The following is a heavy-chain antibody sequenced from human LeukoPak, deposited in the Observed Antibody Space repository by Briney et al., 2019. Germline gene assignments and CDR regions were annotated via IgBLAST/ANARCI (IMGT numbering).Heavy chain of an antibody. J-gene: IGHJ6*04. D-gene: IGHD2-15*01. CDR2: IYNSGST. Sequence: SETLSLTCTVSGGSISVYYWSWIRQTPGKGLDWIGYIYNSGSTNYNPSLKSRVTMSVDTSKNQFSLKLSSVTAADTAVYYCARGGSTLNVWGKGTTVTVSS. CDR3: ARGGSTLNV. CDR1: GGSISVYY. V-gene: IGHV4-59*12.